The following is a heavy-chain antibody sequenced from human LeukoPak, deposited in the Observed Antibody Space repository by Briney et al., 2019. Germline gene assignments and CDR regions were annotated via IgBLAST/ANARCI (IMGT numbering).Heavy chain of an antibody. D-gene: IGHD2-15*01. V-gene: IGHV3-30*02. J-gene: IGHJ6*03. CDR1: GFTFNTYG. CDR3: ARDSEVEPEYCSGGSCYNSYYYYYMDV. CDR2: IRYDGSNK. Sequence: PGGSLRLSCAASGFTFNTYGMHWVRQAPGKGLEWVAFIRYDGSNKYYADSVKGRFTISRDNSKNTLYLQMNSLRAEDTAVYYCARDSEVEPEYCSGGSCYNSYYYYYMDVWGKGTTVTVSS.